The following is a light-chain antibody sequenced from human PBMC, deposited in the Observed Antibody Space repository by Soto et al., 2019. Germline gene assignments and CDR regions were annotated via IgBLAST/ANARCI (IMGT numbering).Light chain of an antibody. CDR3: TSWTTSTTMI. Sequence: QSALTQPASVSGSPGQSITISCTGTRSDIGAYNFVSWYQQHPGEVPKLMLYDVNVRPSGVSNRFSGSKSGNTASLTISGLQAEDEAEYYCTSWTTSTTMIFGGGTKLTVL. J-gene: IGLJ2*01. CDR1: RSDIGAYNF. V-gene: IGLV2-14*03. CDR2: DVN.